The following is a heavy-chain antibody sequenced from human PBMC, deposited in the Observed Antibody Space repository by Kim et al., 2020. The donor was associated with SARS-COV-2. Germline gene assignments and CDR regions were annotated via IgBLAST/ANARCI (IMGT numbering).Heavy chain of an antibody. Sequence: GGSLRLSCAASGLTFSSYNMHWVRQATGKGLEWVSAIGTAGDTYYPDSVKGRFTISRENAKNSLYLQMNGLTVGDTTVYYCARDLKAAGRHYYGMDVWGQGTTVTV. D-gene: IGHD6-13*01. CDR1: GLTFSSYN. CDR3: ARDLKAAGRHYYGMDV. V-gene: IGHV3-13*01. CDR2: IGTAGDT. J-gene: IGHJ6*02.